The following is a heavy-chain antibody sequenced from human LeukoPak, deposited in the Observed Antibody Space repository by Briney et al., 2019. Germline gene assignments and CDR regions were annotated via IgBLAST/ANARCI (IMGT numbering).Heavy chain of an antibody. CDR1: GYTFTSYG. CDR3: ARVDVVVVAASSPFDY. CDR2: ISAYIGNT. D-gene: IGHD2-15*01. V-gene: IGHV1-18*01. J-gene: IGHJ4*02. Sequence: ASVKVTCKASGYTFTSYGISWVRQAPGQGLEWMGWISAYIGNTNYAQKLQGRVTMTTDTSTSTAYMELRSLRSDDTAVYYCARVDVVVVAASSPFDYWGQGTLVTVSS.